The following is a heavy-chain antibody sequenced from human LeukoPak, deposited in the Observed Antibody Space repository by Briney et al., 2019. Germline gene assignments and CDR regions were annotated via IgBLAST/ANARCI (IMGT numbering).Heavy chain of an antibody. CDR3: ARASYDFWSGYYTDDWNNWFDP. CDR1: GGSISSYY. CDR2: IYYSGST. V-gene: IGHV4-59*01. J-gene: IGHJ5*02. Sequence: PSETLSLTCTVSGGSISSYYWSWIRQPPGKGLEWIGYIYYSGSTNYNPSLKSRVTISVDTSKNQFSLKLSSVTAADTAVYYRARASYDFWSGYYTDDWNNWFDPWGQGTLVTVSS. D-gene: IGHD3-3*01.